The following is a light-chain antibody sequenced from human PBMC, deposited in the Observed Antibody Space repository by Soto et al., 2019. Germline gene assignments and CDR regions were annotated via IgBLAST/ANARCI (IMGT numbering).Light chain of an antibody. CDR2: AAS. V-gene: IGKV1-5*01. CDR3: QQYNSYSVNA. J-gene: IGKJ2*01. Sequence: DIQMTQSPSTLSASVGDRVTITCRASQSISSWLAWYQQKPGKAPNLLISAASTLESGVPSRFSGRGSGTDFSLTISRLQPDDFATYYCQQYNSYSVNAFGQGTKVDIK. CDR1: QSISSW.